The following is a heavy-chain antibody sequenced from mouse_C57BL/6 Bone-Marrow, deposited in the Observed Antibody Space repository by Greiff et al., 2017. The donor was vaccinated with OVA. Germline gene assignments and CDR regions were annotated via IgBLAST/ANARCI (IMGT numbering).Heavy chain of an antibody. Sequence: EVHLVESGGGLVQSGRSLRLSCATSGFTFSDFYMEWVRQAPGKGLEWIAASRNKANDYTTEYSASVKGRFIVSRDTSQSILYLQMNALRAEDTAIYYCARDARTTVVGGNFDYWGQGTTLTVSS. CDR1: GFTFSDFY. D-gene: IGHD1-1*01. J-gene: IGHJ2*01. CDR2: SRNKANDYTT. CDR3: ARDARTTVVGGNFDY. V-gene: IGHV7-1*01.